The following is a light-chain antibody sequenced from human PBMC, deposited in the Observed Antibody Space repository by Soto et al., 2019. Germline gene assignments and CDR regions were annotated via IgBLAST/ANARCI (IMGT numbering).Light chain of an antibody. CDR1: QSISNY. V-gene: IGKV1-39*01. CDR2: SAS. CDR3: QQGHSTPYT. Sequence: DIQMTQSPSSLSASVGDRVTITCRASQSISNYLNWYQQKPGRAPKLLIHSASALPSGVPSRFSGSGSGTEFTLTMSGLQPEDFATYYCQQGHSTPYTFGQGTKVEIK. J-gene: IGKJ2*01.